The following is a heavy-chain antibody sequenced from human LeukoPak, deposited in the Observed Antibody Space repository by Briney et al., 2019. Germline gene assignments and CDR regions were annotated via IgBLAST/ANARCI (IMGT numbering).Heavy chain of an antibody. D-gene: IGHD3-10*01. CDR2: ISAYNGNT. V-gene: IGHV1-18*01. CDR1: GYTFTSYG. Sequence: RRASVKVSCKASGYTFTSYGISWVRQAPGQGLEWMGWISAYNGNTNYAQKFQGRVTITADESTSTAYMELSSLRSEDTAVYYCARDERMVRGVLSYWGQGTLVTVSS. CDR3: ARDERMVRGVLSY. J-gene: IGHJ4*02.